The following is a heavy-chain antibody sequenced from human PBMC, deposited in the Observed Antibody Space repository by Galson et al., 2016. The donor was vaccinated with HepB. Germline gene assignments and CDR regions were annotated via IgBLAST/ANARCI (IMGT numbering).Heavy chain of an antibody. D-gene: IGHD1-1*01. J-gene: IGHJ6*04. Sequence: SVKVSCKAVGGSFDYFVINWVRQTPGQGLEWMGRIIPILGITNYADKMKDRVTIVADKSTSTASMVLSGLSFDDTAAYFCAGRRSTTWKDGLDVWGRGTTVAVSS. CDR2: IIPILGIT. CDR1: GGSFDYFV. V-gene: IGHV1-69*04. CDR3: AGRRSTTWKDGLDV.